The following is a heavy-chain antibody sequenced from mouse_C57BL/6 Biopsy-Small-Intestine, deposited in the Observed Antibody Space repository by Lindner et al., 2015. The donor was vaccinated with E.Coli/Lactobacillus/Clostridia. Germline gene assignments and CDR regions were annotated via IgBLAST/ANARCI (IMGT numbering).Heavy chain of an antibody. CDR3: TLLSVDY. CDR2: IDPENGDT. D-gene: IGHD1-1*02. V-gene: IGHV14-4*01. CDR1: GFNIKDDY. J-gene: IGHJ4*01. Sequence: VQLQESGAELVRPGASVKLSCTASGFNIKDDYMHWVKQRPEQGLEWIGWIDPENGDTEYASKFQGKATITADTSSNTAYLQLSSLTSEDTAVYYCTLLSVDYWGQGTSVTVSS.